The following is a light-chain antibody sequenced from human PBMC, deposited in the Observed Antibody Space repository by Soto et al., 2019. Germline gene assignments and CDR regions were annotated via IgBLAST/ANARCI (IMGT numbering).Light chain of an antibody. Sequence: QSVLTQPRSVSGSPGQSVTISCTGTSNDVGGYNFVSWYQQHPGKAPKLMICAVSKRPSGVPDRFSGSKSGNTASLTISGLQAEDEADYYCCSYAGSYTGVFGTGTKVTVL. CDR2: AVS. CDR3: CSYAGSYTGV. CDR1: SNDVGGYNF. V-gene: IGLV2-11*01. J-gene: IGLJ1*01.